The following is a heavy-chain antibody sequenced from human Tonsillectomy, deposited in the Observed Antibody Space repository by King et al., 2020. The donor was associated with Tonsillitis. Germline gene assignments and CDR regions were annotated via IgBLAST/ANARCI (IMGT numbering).Heavy chain of an antibody. J-gene: IGHJ6*03. CDR3: ARDSLYLVMIVVTADKYHFMDV. D-gene: IGHD3-22*01. CDR1: GYTFTNNG. CDR2: ISGYNGNT. Sequence: QVQLVESGTEVKKPGASVKVSCKASGYTFTNNGISWVRQAPGQGLEWMGWISGYNGNTNYAQKFQGRVTMTTDTSTNTAYMELRSLTSDEPAVYYCARDSLYLVMIVVTADKYHFMDVWGKGTTVTVSS. V-gene: IGHV1-18*01.